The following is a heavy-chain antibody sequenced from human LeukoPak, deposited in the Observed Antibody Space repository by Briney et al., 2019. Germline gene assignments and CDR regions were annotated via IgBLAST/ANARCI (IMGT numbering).Heavy chain of an antibody. CDR3: ATDLTVGFNAFDI. J-gene: IGHJ3*02. V-gene: IGHV1-18*01. CDR2: ISAYNGNT. CDR1: GYTFTSYG. Sequence: ASVKVSCKASGYTFTSYGISWVRQAPGQGLEWMGRISAYNGNTNYAQKFQGRVTVTEDTSTDTAYMELSSLRSEDTALYYCATDLTVGFNAFDIWGQGTSVTVSS. D-gene: IGHD4-23*01.